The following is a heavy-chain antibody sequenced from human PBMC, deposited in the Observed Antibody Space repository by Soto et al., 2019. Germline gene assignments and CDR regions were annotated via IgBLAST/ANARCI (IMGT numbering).Heavy chain of an antibody. CDR1: GGSISSYY. Sequence: PSETLSLTCTVSGGSISSYYWSWIRQPPGKGLEWIASIKYSGTTFYNPSLKSRVTLSVDTSKNQFALKLSSVTAADTAVYYCARHLGYDSSGYYRNWFDSWGQGTLVTVSS. J-gene: IGHJ5*01. CDR2: IKYSGTT. D-gene: IGHD3-22*01. V-gene: IGHV4-59*05. CDR3: ARHLGYDSSGYYRNWFDS.